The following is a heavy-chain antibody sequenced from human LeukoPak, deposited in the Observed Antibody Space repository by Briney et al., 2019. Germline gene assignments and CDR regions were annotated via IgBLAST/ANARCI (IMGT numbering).Heavy chain of an antibody. J-gene: IGHJ4*02. CDR2: FTSKFNGATA. V-gene: IGHV3-15*01. CDR3: VADVPPSYSGLYEAQIDF. D-gene: IGHD6-19*01. Sequence: GGSLRLSCAASGFTFNSAWMCWFRQIPGKGLEWVARFTSKFNGATAEYAAPVQVTFAISSDDTKVTLSLDMQSLRTEATDACRCVADVPPSYSGLYEAQIDFWGRGTLVTVFS. CDR1: GFTFNSAW.